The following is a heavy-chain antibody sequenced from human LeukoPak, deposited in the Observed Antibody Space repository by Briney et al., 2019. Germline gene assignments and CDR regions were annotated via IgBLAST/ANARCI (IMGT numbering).Heavy chain of an antibody. D-gene: IGHD5-12*01. CDR3: AKVDIVATMLDY. Sequence: GESLRLSCAASGFPLSTYLMGWVPQAPGKGLEVVGNKKEYGSEKYYVDSVKGRFNISRDNHKKTLYLQVHSLRPDDTAMCHCAKVDIVATMLDYWGQGTLVTVSS. CDR1: GFPLSTYL. V-gene: IGHV3-7*03. CDR2: KKEYGSEK. J-gene: IGHJ4*02.